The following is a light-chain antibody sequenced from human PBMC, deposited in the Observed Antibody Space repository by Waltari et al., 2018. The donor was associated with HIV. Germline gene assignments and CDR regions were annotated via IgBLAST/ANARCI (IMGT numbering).Light chain of an antibody. V-gene: IGLV2-11*01. CDR1: SSDVGGYDF. CDR3: CSYAGNFFV. Sequence: QSALTQPRSVSGSPGQSVTISCIGTSSDVGGYDFVSWYQQHPGKAPKLMIYEVGKRPSGVPARFSGSKSGNTASLTISGLQAEDEADYFCCSYAGNFFVFGTGTQVSVL. CDR2: EVG. J-gene: IGLJ1*01.